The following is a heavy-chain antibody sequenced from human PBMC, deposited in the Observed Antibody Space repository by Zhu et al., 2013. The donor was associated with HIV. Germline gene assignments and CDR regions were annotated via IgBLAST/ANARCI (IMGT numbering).Heavy chain of an antibody. CDR3: ARSFWSGYYGG. D-gene: IGHD3-3*01. V-gene: IGHV1-46*01. J-gene: IGHJ4*02. CDR1: GYRFTAYY. CDR2: INPSGGST. Sequence: QSGTEMKRPGASVKVSCKSSGYRFTAYYVHWVRQAPGQGLEWMGIINPSGGSTSYAQKFQGRVTMTRDTSTSTVYMELSSLRSEDTAVYYCARSFWSGYYGGWGQGTLVTVSS.